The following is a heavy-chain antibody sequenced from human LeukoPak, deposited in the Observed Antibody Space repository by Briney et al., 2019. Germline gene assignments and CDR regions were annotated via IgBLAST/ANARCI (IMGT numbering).Heavy chain of an antibody. J-gene: IGHJ4*02. D-gene: IGHD2-2*02. V-gene: IGHV4-34*01. CDR3: ARSAAIRPFDY. CDR1: GGSFSGYY. CDR2: INHSGST. Sequence: SETLSLTCAVYGGSFSGYYWSWIRQPPGKGLEWIGEINHSGSTNYNPSLKSRVTISVATSKNQFSLKLSSVTAADTAVYYCARSAAIRPFDYWGQGTLVTVSS.